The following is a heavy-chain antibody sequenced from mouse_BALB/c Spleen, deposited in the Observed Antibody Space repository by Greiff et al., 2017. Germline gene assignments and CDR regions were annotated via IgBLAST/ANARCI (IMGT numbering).Heavy chain of an antibody. CDR1: GYTFTSYW. D-gene: IGHD2-2*01. V-gene: IGHV1-5*01. CDR2: IYPGNSDT. Sequence: EVQGVESGTVLARPGASVKMSCKASGYTFTSYWMHWVKQRPGQGLEWIGAIYPGNSDTSYNQKFKGKAKLTAVTSTSTAYMELSSLTNEDSAVYYCLYYGYGGGSYYWGQGTTLTVSS. J-gene: IGHJ2*01. CDR3: LYYGYGGGSYY.